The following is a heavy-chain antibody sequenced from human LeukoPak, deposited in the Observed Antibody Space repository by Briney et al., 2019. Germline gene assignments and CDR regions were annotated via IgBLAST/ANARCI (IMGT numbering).Heavy chain of an antibody. J-gene: IGHJ4*02. CDR2: MNPNSGNT. CDR1: GYTFTSYD. D-gene: IGHD2-15*01. Sequence: ASVKVSCKASGYTFTSYDINWVRQATGHGLEWMGWMNPNSGNTGYAQKFQGRVTITRNTSISTAYMELSSLRSEDTAVYYCARGVEYCSGGSCYPFDYWGQGTLVTVSS. CDR3: ARGVEYCSGGSCYPFDY. V-gene: IGHV1-8*03.